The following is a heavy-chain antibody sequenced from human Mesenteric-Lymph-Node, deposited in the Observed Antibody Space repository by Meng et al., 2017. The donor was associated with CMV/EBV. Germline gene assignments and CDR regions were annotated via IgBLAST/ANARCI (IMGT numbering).Heavy chain of an antibody. V-gene: IGHV3-30*02. CDR2: IRDDGSKK. D-gene: IGHD6-19*01. J-gene: IGHJ3*02. CDR1: RFTFNSFG. CDR3: ARESRIAVATSGAFDI. Sequence: GGSLRLSCTTSRFTFNSFGMHWVRQVPGKGLDWVAFIRDDGSKKYYADSVKGRFTISRDNSKKTLYLQMNSLRAEDTAVYYCARESRIAVATSGAFDIWGQGTMVTVSS.